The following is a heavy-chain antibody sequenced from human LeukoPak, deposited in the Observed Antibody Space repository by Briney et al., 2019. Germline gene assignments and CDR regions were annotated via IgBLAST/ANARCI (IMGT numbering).Heavy chain of an antibody. CDR2: INHSGST. J-gene: IGHJ4*02. D-gene: IGHD2-15*01. CDR1: GGSFSGYY. CDR3: ARGLVVVVAATLTPFDH. Sequence: SETLSLTCAVYGGSFSGYYWSWIRQPPGKGLEWIGEINHSGSTNYNPSLKSRVTISVDTSKNQFSLKLSSVTAADTAVYYCARGLVVVVAATLTPFDHWGQGTLVTVSS. V-gene: IGHV4-34*01.